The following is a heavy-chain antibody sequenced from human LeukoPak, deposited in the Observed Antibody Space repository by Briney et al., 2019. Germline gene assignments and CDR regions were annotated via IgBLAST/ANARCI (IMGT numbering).Heavy chain of an antibody. D-gene: IGHD6-19*01. J-gene: IGHJ4*02. CDR3: ARGPVGYSSEVGDY. CDR1: GGSFSGYY. V-gene: IGHV4-34*01. CDR2: INHSGST. Sequence: SETLSLTCAVYGGSFSGYYWSWIRQPPGKGLEWIGEINHSGSTTYNPSLKSRVTTSVDTSKNQYPLKLSSVTAADTAVYYCARGPVGYSSEVGDYWGQGTLVTVSS.